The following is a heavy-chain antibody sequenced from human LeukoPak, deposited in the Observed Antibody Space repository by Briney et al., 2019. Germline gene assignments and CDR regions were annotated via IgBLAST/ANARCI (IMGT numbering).Heavy chain of an antibody. CDR3: ARGFYGSGSQFDY. D-gene: IGHD3-10*01. J-gene: IGHJ4*02. Sequence: PSETLSLTCAVSGGSISSGDYPWSWIRQPPGKGLEWTGYIFHTGHTSYNPSLKSRVTISVDMSKNHLSLKLSSVTAADTAVYYCARGFYGSGSQFDYWGQGTLVTVSS. CDR2: IFHTGHT. V-gene: IGHV4-30-2*01. CDR1: GGSISSGDYP.